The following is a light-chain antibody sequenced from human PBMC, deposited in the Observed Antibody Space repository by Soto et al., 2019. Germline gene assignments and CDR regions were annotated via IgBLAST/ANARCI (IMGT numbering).Light chain of an antibody. CDR3: QQYYATPLT. CDR1: QSVLSSSDRRNY. J-gene: IGKJ2*01. CDR2: CAS. Sequence: DIVMTQSPDSLAVSLGERATINCKSSQSVLSSSDRRNYLAWYQQKPGQPPKLLISCASARESGVPDRFSGSGSGTDFTLTISSLEAEDVAVYSCQQYYATPLTFGQGTKLEI. V-gene: IGKV4-1*01.